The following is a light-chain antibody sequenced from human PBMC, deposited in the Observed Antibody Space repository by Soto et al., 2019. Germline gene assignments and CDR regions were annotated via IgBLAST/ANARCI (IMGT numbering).Light chain of an antibody. CDR1: QTINNN. V-gene: IGKV3-15*01. CDR2: GAS. J-gene: IGKJ1*01. Sequence: VMTQAPATLSVSPGERATLSCRASQTINNNVAWYQLKDGQVPRLVIYGASTRATDIPARFSGSGSGTDFTLTISSLEPEDFAVYYCQQYNNWPSWTFGQGTKVDIK. CDR3: QQYNNWPSWT.